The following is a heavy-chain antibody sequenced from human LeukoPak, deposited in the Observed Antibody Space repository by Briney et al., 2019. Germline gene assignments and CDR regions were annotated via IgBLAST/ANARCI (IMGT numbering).Heavy chain of an antibody. CDR2: IYYSGST. CDR1: GGSISSGGYY. Sequence: SETLSLTCTVSGGSISSGGYYWSWIRQHPGKGLEWIEYIYYSGSTYYNPSLKSRVTISVDTSKNQFSLKLSSVTAADTAVYYCARGGPGGYDFWSGPPSGVDYWGQGTLVTVSS. J-gene: IGHJ4*02. CDR3: ARGGPGGYDFWSGPPSGVDY. V-gene: IGHV4-31*03. D-gene: IGHD3-3*01.